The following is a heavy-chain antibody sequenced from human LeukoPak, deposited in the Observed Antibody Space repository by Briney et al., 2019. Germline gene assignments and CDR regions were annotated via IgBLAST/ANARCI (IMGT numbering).Heavy chain of an antibody. D-gene: IGHD1-26*01. J-gene: IGHJ4*02. CDR3: ARDGWLNSGSYYFDY. CDR2: ISAYNGNT. CDR1: GYTFTSYG. V-gene: IGHV1-18*01. Sequence: ASVTVSCTASGYTFTSYGISWVRQAPGQGLEWMGWISAYNGNTNYAQKLQGRVTMTTDTSTSTAYMELRSLRSDDTAVYYCARDGWLNSGSYYFDYWGQGTLVTVSS.